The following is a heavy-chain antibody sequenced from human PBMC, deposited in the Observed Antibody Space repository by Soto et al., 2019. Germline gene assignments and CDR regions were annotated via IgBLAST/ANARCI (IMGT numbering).Heavy chain of an antibody. V-gene: IGHV4-31*03. Sequence: QLQLQESGPGLVKPSQTLSLHCTVSGGSFNRDGSYWSRNRQHPGKGLEWIGYIFYSGSTYYNPSRKYRVTMAVDLAKNQFSLKRGSVPATETDVYFCARSPEATVTAFEYWGQGTLVTVSS. J-gene: IGHJ4*02. CDR1: GGSFNRDGSY. D-gene: IGHD4-17*01. CDR3: ARSPEATVTAFEY. CDR2: IFYSGST.